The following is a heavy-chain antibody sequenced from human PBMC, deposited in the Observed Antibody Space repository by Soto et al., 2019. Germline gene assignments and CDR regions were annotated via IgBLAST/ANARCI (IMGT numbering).Heavy chain of an antibody. CDR3: AREYCSSTSCYGYNWFDP. D-gene: IGHD2-2*01. V-gene: IGHV1-69*13. CDR2: IIPIFGTA. Sequence: SVKVSCKASGGTFSSYAISWVRQAPGQGLEWMGGIIPIFGTANYAQKFQGRVTITADESTSTAYMELSSLRSEDTAVSYCAREYCSSTSCYGYNWFDPWGQRTLVTV. CDR1: GGTFSSYA. J-gene: IGHJ5*02.